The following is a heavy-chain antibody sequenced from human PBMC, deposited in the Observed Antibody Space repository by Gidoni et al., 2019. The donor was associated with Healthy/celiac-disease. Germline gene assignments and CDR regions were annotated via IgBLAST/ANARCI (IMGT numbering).Heavy chain of an antibody. V-gene: IGHV3-23*01. CDR2: IRGSGGST. J-gene: IGHJ4*02. CDR1: GFTFSSYA. D-gene: IGHD5-12*01. CDR3: AKGLGRRLQAPFDY. Sequence: EVQLLESGGGVVQPGGSLRLSCAASGFTFSSYAMSWVRQAPGKGLEWVSAIRGSGGSTFYAASVKGRFTISRDNSKNTLYLQMNSLRGEDTAVYYCAKGLGRRLQAPFDYWGQGTLVTVSS.